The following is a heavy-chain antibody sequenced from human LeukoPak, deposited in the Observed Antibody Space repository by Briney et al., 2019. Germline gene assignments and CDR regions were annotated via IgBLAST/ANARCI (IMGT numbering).Heavy chain of an antibody. D-gene: IGHD6-13*01. V-gene: IGHV4-59*02. Sequence: SETLSLTCTVSGGSVSSDYWSWIRQPPGKGLEWIGYIYYSGSTNYNPSLKSRVTISVDTSKNQFSLKLSSVTAADRAVYYCARRDSSSWWSYFDYWGQGTLVTVSS. CDR3: ARRDSSSWWSYFDY. CDR2: IYYSGST. J-gene: IGHJ4*02. CDR1: GGSVSSDY.